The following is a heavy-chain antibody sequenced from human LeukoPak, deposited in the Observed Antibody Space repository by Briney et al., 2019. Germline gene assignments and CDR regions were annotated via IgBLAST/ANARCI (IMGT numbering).Heavy chain of an antibody. CDR2: ISAYNGNT. V-gene: IGHV1-18*01. CDR3: ARTLQKYYYDSSGHLDY. D-gene: IGHD3-22*01. J-gene: IGHJ4*02. CDR1: GYTFTSYG. Sequence: ASVNVSCKASGYTFTSYGISWVRQAPGQGLEWMGWISAYNGNTNYAQKLQGRVTMTTDTSTSTAYMELRSLRSDDTAVYYCARTLQKYYYDSSGHLDYWGQGTLVTVSS.